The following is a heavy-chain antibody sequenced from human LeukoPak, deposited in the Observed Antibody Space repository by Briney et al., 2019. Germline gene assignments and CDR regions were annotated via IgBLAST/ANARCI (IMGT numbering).Heavy chain of an antibody. D-gene: IGHD6-6*01. CDR3: VRSSSSIFDY. CDR1: GDSIRNSVYY. Sequence: SETLSLTCTVSGDSIRNSVYYWVWIRQPPGKGLEWIGNIYYTGNTYYNPSLKGRVTISVDTSKNQFSLKLSSVTAADTAVYYCVRSSSSIFDYWGQGTLVTVSP. CDR2: IYYTGNT. V-gene: IGHV4-39*01. J-gene: IGHJ4*02.